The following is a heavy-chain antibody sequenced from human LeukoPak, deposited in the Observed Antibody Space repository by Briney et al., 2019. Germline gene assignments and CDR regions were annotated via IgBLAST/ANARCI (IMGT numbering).Heavy chain of an antibody. V-gene: IGHV3-30*04. CDR2: ISYDGSNK. CDR1: GFTFSSYA. J-gene: IGHJ6*02. Sequence: GGSLRLSCAASGFTFSSYAMHWVRQAPGKGLEWVAVISYDGSNKYYADSVKGRLTISRDNSKNALYLQMNSLRAEDTAVYYCARDYGMDVWGQGTTVTVSS. CDR3: ARDYGMDV.